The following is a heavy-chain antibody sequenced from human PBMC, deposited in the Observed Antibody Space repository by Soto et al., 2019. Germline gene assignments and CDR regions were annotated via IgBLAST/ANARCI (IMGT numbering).Heavy chain of an antibody. CDR1: GFTFSSYW. J-gene: IGHJ5*02. Sequence: PGGSLRLSCAASGFTFSSYWMSWVRQAPGKGLEWVANIKQGGSEKYYVDSVKGRFTISRDNARNSLYLEVNSLRAEDTAIYYCARAPLSTMSFFDLWGQGTLVTVSS. D-gene: IGHD5-12*01. CDR2: IKQGGSEK. V-gene: IGHV3-7*03. CDR3: ARAPLSTMSFFDL.